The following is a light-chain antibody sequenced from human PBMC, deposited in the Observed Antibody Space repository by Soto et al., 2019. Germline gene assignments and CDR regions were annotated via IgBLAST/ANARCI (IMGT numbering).Light chain of an antibody. Sequence: QLVLTQPPSVSGAPGQRVTISCTGSSSNIGAGYDVHWYQQLPGTAPKLLIYGNSNRPSGVPDRFSGSKSGTSASLAITGLQAEDEADYYCQSYDSSLEVFGGGTKLTVL. V-gene: IGLV1-40*01. CDR1: SSNIGAGYD. CDR3: QSYDSSLEV. CDR2: GNS. J-gene: IGLJ2*01.